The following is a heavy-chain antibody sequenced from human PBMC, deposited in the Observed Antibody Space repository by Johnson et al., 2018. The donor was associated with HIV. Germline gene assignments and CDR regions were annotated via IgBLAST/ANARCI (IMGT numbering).Heavy chain of an antibody. CDR1: GFTFSNYW. CDR2: INQDGSQK. V-gene: IGHV3-7*01. Sequence: VQLVESGGGVVQPGGSLRLSCAASGFTFSNYWMSWVRQAPGKGLEWVANINQDGSQKHDVDSVKGRFTISRDNAKRSLLLQMNSLRAEDTAVFYCARDQAPWGDDAFDIWGQGTMVTVSS. CDR3: ARDQAPWGDDAFDI. J-gene: IGHJ3*02. D-gene: IGHD3-16*01.